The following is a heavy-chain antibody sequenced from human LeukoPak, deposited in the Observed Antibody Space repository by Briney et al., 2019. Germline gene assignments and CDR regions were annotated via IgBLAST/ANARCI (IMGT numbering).Heavy chain of an antibody. Sequence: SQTLSLTCTVSGGSISSGGYYWSWIRQPPGKGLEWIGYIYYSGSTNYNPSLKSRVTISVDTSKNQFSLKLSSVTAADTAVYYCARHLRGSGSPWYFDYWGQGTLVTVSS. V-gene: IGHV4-30-4*08. CDR1: GGSISSGGYY. J-gene: IGHJ4*02. D-gene: IGHD1-26*01. CDR3: ARHLRGSGSPWYFDY. CDR2: IYYSGST.